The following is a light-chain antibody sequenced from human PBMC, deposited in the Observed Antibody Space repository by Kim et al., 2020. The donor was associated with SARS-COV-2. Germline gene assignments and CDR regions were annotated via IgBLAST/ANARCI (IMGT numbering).Light chain of an antibody. CDR1: RLRSYY. CDR3: NLRDSNGNVV. CDR2: CKK. Sequence: VGWGQTVRITCQGGRLRSYYGTWYQQQPRQAPIIVIYCKKNRPPGIPARFSGSSLGNPASVTITWTQAGDEADDYCNLRDSNGNVVFGGGTQLTVL. V-gene: IGLV3-19*01. J-gene: IGLJ2*01.